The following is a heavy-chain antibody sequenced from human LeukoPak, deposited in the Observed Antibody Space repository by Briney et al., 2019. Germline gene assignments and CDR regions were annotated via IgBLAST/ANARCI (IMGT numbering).Heavy chain of an antibody. D-gene: IGHD3-10*01. CDR2: IYTSGST. V-gene: IGHV4-4*07. J-gene: IGHJ5*02. Sequence: PSETLSLTCTVSGDSISSYYWIWIRQPAGKGLEWIGHIYTSGSTYYNPSLKSRVTMSVDTSKNQFSLKLKSVTAADTAVYYCTRGPLLWFGELRFDPWGQGTLVTVSS. CDR3: TRGPLLWFGELRFDP. CDR1: GDSISSYY.